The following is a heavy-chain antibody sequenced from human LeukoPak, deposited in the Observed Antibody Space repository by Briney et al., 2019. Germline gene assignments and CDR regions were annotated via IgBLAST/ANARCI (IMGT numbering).Heavy chain of an antibody. CDR2: IYYSGST. J-gene: IGHJ5*02. CDR3: ARVGGYCSSTSCLINWFDP. V-gene: IGHV4-31*03. Sequence: TLSLTCTVSGGSISSGGYYWSWIRQHPGKGLEWIGYIYYSGSTYYNPSLKSRVTISVDTSKNQFSLKLSSVTDADTAVYYCARVGGYCSSTSCLINWFDPWGQGTLVTVSS. CDR1: GGSISSGGYY. D-gene: IGHD2-2*01.